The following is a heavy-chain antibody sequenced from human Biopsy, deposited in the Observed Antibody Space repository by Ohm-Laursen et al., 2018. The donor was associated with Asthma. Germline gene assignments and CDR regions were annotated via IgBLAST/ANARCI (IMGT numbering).Heavy chain of an antibody. J-gene: IGHJ6*02. Sequence: SLRLSCAATGFTFEEYAMHWVRQPPGKGLEWVSGISWNSGTIAYADSVKGRFTISRDNSNNSVYLQMNSLRPEDTALYFCSRDRGGSTRGGYYYYGMDVWGQGTTVTVSS. CDR2: ISWNSGTI. D-gene: IGHD2-15*01. CDR3: SRDRGGSTRGGYYYYGMDV. CDR1: GFTFEEYA. V-gene: IGHV3-9*01.